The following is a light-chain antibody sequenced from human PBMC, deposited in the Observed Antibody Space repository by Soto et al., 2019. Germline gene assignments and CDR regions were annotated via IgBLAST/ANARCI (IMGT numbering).Light chain of an antibody. J-gene: IGKJ1*01. CDR2: DAS. CDR3: QHYDSRFPWT. CDR1: ESISKS. V-gene: IGKV1-5*01. Sequence: DIQMTQSPSTLSASVGDRVTITCLASESISKSLAWYQQKPGEAPKLLIYDASSSASGVPSRFSGSGSGTEFTLTISSLEPDDFATFYCQHYDSRFPWTFGQGTKVDIK.